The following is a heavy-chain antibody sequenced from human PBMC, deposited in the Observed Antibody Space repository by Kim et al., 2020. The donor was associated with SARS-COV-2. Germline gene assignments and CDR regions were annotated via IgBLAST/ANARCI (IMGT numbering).Heavy chain of an antibody. CDR2: INPSGGST. J-gene: IGHJ6*03. CDR3: ARDPGFCTNILCYTYYYYYMDV. CDR1: GNTFTKYY. Sequence: ASVKVSCKASGNTFTKYYIHWVRQAPGQGLEWMGTINPSGGSTIYAQKFQGRVTMTSDTSTSTVYMELSSLRSEDTAVYYCARDPGFCTNILCYTYYYYYMDVWGKGTTVIVSS. V-gene: IGHV1-46*01. D-gene: IGHD2-8*01.